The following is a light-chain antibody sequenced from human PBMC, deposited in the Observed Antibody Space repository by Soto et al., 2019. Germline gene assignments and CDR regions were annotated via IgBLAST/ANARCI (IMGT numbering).Light chain of an antibody. CDR1: SSNIGNNY. Sequence: QLVLTQPPSASGTPGQRVTISCSGTSSNIGNNYVCWYQQLPGTAPKLLIYRNNQRPLGVPDPFSGSKSGTSASLAISGLRSDDEADYYCAAWDDSLSGVVFGGGTKLTVL. V-gene: IGLV1-47*01. CDR2: RNN. CDR3: AAWDDSLSGVV. J-gene: IGLJ2*01.